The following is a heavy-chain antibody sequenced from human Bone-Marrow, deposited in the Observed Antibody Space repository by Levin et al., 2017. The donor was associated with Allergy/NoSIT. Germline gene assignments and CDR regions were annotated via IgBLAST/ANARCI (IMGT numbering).Heavy chain of an antibody. D-gene: IGHD2-2*01. CDR3: ARDSGTCRSNNVHHFDY. CDR2: ISTSGDTI. V-gene: IGHV3-48*03. Sequence: PGGSLRLSCAVSGFTISTYEMNWIRQAPGKGLQWVSYISTSGDTIYYSDSVKGRFTISRDNARNSLYLQMNSLRAEDTAIYYCARDSGTCRSNNVHHFDYWGQGILVTVSS. J-gene: IGHJ4*02. CDR1: GFTISTYE.